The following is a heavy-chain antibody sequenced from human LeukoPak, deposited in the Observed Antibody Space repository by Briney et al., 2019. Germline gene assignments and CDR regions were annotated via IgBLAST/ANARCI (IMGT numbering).Heavy chain of an antibody. CDR2: ISWNSGSI. D-gene: IGHD6-13*01. CDR1: GFTFDDYA. J-gene: IGHJ3*02. V-gene: IGHV3-9*01. Sequence: GGSLRLSCAASGFTFDDYAIHWVRQAPGKGMEWVSGISWNSGSIGYAESVKGRFTISRDNAKNSLYLQMNSLRAEDTALYYCAKDSGSWYFGAFDIWGQGTMVTVSS. CDR3: AKDSGSWYFGAFDI.